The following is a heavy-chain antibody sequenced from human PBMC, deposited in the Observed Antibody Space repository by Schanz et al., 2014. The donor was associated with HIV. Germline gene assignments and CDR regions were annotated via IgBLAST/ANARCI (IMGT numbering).Heavy chain of an antibody. J-gene: IGHJ6*02. CDR3: ARDPLVAKYYSGMDV. CDR2: ISGYNGHT. CDR1: GYTFTGYY. Sequence: QVQLVQSGAEVKGPGASVKVSCKASGYTFTGYYLHWVRQAPGQGLEWMGWISGYNGHTDYEQKIQGRVTLTTDTSTSTAYMELRGLKSDDTAVYYCARDPLVAKYYSGMDVWGQGTTVTVSS. V-gene: IGHV1-18*04.